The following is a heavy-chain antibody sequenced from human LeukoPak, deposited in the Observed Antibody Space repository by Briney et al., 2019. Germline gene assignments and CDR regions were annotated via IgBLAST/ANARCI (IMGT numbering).Heavy chain of an antibody. Sequence: PGGSLRLSCAASGFTFSSYWMSWVRQAPGKGLGWVGFIRSKVYGGTTEYAASVKGRFTISRDDSKSIAYLQMNSLKTEDTAVYYCTRVWLQYFDYWGQGTLVTVSS. V-gene: IGHV3-49*04. CDR1: GFTFSSYW. CDR3: TRVWLQYFDY. CDR2: IRSKVYGGTT. D-gene: IGHD5-24*01. J-gene: IGHJ4*02.